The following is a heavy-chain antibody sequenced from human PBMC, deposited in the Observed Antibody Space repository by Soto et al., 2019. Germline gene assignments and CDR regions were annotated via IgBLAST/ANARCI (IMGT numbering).Heavy chain of an antibody. CDR2: ISTTSFTI. D-gene: IGHD2-15*01. Sequence: GGSLRLSCAASGFSFSSYNMDWVRQAPGKGPEWIAYISTTSFTIYYADSVKGRFTISRDNDRNSLYLEMNSLRDEDTAVYYCARDRCYDGTCYSASDSWGQGTLVTVSS. J-gene: IGHJ5*01. V-gene: IGHV3-48*02. CDR3: ARDRCYDGTCYSASDS. CDR1: GFSFSSYN.